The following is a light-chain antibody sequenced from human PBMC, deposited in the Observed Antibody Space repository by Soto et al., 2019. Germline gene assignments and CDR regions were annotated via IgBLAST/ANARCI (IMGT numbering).Light chain of an antibody. CDR1: QGVANY. CDR2: DAS. CDR3: QQRTRWPVT. Sequence: EIVLTQSPATLSLSPGERATLSCRASQGVANYLAWYQQKPGQAPRLLIYDASNRATGIPARFSGSGSGTDFTLTISRLEPEDFAVYYCQQRTRWPVTFGGGTKVDIK. J-gene: IGKJ4*01. V-gene: IGKV3D-11*01.